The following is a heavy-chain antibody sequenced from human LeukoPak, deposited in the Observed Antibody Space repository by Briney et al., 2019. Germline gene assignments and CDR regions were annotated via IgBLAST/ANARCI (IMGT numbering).Heavy chain of an antibody. CDR2: IIPIFGTA. Sequence: SVKVSCKASGGTFSSYAISWVRQAPGQGLEWMGGIIPIFGTANYAQKFQGRVTITADESTSTAYMEPSSLRSEDTAVYYCAREKLRTVYYYDSSGHLDYWGQGTLVTVSS. J-gene: IGHJ4*02. D-gene: IGHD3-22*01. CDR1: GGTFSSYA. V-gene: IGHV1-69*13. CDR3: AREKLRTVYYYDSSGHLDY.